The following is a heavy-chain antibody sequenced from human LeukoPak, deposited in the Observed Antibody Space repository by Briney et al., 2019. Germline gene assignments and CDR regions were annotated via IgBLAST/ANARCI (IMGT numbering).Heavy chain of an antibody. J-gene: IGHJ4*02. CDR3: ARDPPEDEWNSLDS. CDR2: IHYSGLT. V-gene: IGHV4-59*02. CDR1: GGSVNGYY. Sequence: SETLSLTCTVSGGSVNGYYWNWIRQAPGKGLEWIGFIHYSGLTVYSPSLQSRVSMSVDTSRNQFSLDLSSVTAADTALYYCARDPPEDEWNSLDSWGQGILVTASS. D-gene: IGHD1-7*01.